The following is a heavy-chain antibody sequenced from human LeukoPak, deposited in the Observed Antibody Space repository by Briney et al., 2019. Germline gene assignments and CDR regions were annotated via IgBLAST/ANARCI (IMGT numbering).Heavy chain of an antibody. D-gene: IGHD2-21*02. Sequence: SETLSLTCTVSGASISSYYRSWIRQPPGKGLEWIGYIFYYGSTNYNPSLKSRVTISVDTSKNQFSLKLKSVTAADTAVYYCARGRGDFIIFDYWGQGTLVTVSS. CDR1: GASISSYY. J-gene: IGHJ4*02. CDR2: IFYYGST. CDR3: ARGRGDFIIFDY. V-gene: IGHV4-59*01.